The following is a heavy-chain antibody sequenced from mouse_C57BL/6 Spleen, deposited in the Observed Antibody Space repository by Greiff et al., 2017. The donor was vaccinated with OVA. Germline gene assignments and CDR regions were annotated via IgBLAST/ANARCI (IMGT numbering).Heavy chain of an antibody. CDR2: INPSNGGT. Sequence: QVQLKQPGTELVKPGASVTLSCKASGYTFTSYWMHWVKPRPVQGLDWIGNINPSNGGTTYNEKFKSKATLTVDKSSSTAYMQLSSLTSEDSAVYYCARENYYYGSRGYFDYWGQGTTLTVSS. J-gene: IGHJ2*01. CDR1: GYTFTSYW. D-gene: IGHD1-1*01. CDR3: ARENYYYGSRGYFDY. V-gene: IGHV1-53*01.